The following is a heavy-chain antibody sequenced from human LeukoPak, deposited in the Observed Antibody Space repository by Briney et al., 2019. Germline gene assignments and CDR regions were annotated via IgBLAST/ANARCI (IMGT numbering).Heavy chain of an antibody. CDR1: GYTFTGYY. Sequence: TSVKVSCKASGYTFTGYYMHWVRQAPGQGLEWMGWINPNSGGTNYAQKFQGRVTMTRDTSISTAYMELNRLRSDDTAIYYCARDGGEKSFDSWGQGALVTVSS. CDR3: ARDGGEKSFDS. D-gene: IGHD2-15*01. V-gene: IGHV1-2*02. CDR2: INPNSGGT. J-gene: IGHJ4*02.